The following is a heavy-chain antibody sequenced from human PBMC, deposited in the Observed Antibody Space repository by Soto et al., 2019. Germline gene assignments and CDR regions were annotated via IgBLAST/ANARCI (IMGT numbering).Heavy chain of an antibody. CDR1: GGSISSYY. V-gene: IGHV4-59*08. CDR3: ARQWDEYSSSSGAFDI. J-gene: IGHJ3*02. CDR2: IYYSGST. Sequence: SETLSLTCTVSGGSISSYYWSWIRQPPGKGLEWIGYIYYSGSTNYNPSLKSRVTISVDTSKNQFSLKLSSVTAADTAVYYCARQWDEYSSSSGAFDIWGQGTMVTVSS. D-gene: IGHD6-6*01.